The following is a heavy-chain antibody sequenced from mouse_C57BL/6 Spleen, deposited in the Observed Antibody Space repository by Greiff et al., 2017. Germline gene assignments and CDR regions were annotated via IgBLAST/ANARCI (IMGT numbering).Heavy chain of an antibody. Sequence: VMLVESGAELVRPGTSVKVSCKASGYAFTNYLIEWVKQRPGQGLEWIGVINPGSGGTNYNEKFKGKATLTADKSSSTAYMQLSSLTSEDSAVYFCARALDYDGYSYWGQGTLVTVSA. V-gene: IGHV1-54*01. D-gene: IGHD2-3*01. CDR2: INPGSGGT. J-gene: IGHJ3*01. CDR1: GYAFTNYL. CDR3: ARALDYDGYSY.